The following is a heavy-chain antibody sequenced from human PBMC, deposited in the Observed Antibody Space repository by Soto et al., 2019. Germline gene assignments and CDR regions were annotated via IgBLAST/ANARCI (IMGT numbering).Heavy chain of an antibody. CDR3: AKEGYYDSSGYFHYWFDP. J-gene: IGHJ5*02. CDR1: GFTFSSYA. V-gene: IGHV3-30-3*02. CDR2: MSYDGSNK. Sequence: GGSLRLSCAASGFTFSSYAMHWVRQAPGKGLEWVAVMSYDGSNKYYADSVKGRFTISRDNSKNTLYLQMNSLRAEDTAVYYCAKEGYYDSSGYFHYWFDPWGQGTLVTVFS. D-gene: IGHD3-22*01.